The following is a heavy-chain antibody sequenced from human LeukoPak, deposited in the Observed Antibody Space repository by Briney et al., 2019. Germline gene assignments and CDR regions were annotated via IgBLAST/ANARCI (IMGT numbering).Heavy chain of an antibody. V-gene: IGHV3-11*01. Sequence: PGGSLRLSCAASGFTFSDYYMSWIRQAPGKGLEWVSYISSSGSTIYYADSVKGRLTISRDNAKNSLYLQMNSLRAEDTAVYYCARGGAGDSYDSSGYYLGYFDYWGQGTLVTVSS. CDR3: ARGGAGDSYDSSGYYLGYFDY. CDR2: ISSSGSTI. J-gene: IGHJ4*02. CDR1: GFTFSDYY. D-gene: IGHD3-22*01.